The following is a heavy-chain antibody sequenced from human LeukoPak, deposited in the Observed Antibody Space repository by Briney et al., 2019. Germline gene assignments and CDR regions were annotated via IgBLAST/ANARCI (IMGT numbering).Heavy chain of an antibody. D-gene: IGHD3-22*01. J-gene: IGHJ4*02. CDR1: GGSISSSSYW. CDR2: IYYSGST. CDR3: VRNYYESSGYYPWNFDY. V-gene: IGHV4-39*01. Sequence: TLSLTCTVSGGSISSSSYWWGWIRQPPGKGLEWIANIYYSGSTHYNPSLKSRVTISIEKSKNQFSLKLSSVTAADTAVYYCVRNYYESSGYYPWNFDYWGQGTLVTVSS.